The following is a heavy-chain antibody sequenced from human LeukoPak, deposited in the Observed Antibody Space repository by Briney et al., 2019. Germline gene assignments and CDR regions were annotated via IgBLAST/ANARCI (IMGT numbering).Heavy chain of an antibody. V-gene: IGHV3-73*01. CDR3: AGPYAGSGHAFDY. Sequence: GGSLRLSCAASGFTFSGSAMHWVRQASGRGLEWVGRIRSKANNYATAYAASVKGRFTISRDDSKNTAYLQMNSLKTEDSAVYYCAGPYAGSGHAFDYWGQGTLVTVSS. J-gene: IGHJ4*02. CDR2: IRSKANNYAT. D-gene: IGHD3-22*01. CDR1: GFTFSGSA.